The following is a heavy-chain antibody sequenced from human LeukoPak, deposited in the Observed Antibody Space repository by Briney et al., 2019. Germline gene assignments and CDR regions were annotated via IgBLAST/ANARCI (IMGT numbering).Heavy chain of an antibody. CDR1: GGSFSGYY. V-gene: IGHV4-34*01. D-gene: IGHD3-10*01. J-gene: IGHJ6*04. Sequence: SETLSPTCAVYGGSFSGYYWSWIRQPPGKGLEWIGEINHSGSTNYNPSLKSRVTISVDTSKNQFSLKLSSVTAADTAVYYCARGSTYYYGSGSYSGNYYYGMDVWGKGTTVTVSS. CDR2: INHSGST. CDR3: ARGSTYYYGSGSYSGNYYYGMDV.